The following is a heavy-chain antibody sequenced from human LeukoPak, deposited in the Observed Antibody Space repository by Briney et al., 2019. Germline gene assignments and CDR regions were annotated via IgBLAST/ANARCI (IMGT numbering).Heavy chain of an antibody. Sequence: GGSLRLSCAASGVTFSSYAMSWVRQAPGKGLQWVSAISGSGDTIYYADSVKGRFTISRDNSKNTLYLQMNSLRAEDTAVYYCAKVQEMSTILPPFHYWGQGTLVTVSS. CDR2: ISGSGDTI. V-gene: IGHV3-23*01. CDR3: AKVQEMSTILPPFHY. CDR1: GVTFSSYA. J-gene: IGHJ4*02. D-gene: IGHD5-24*01.